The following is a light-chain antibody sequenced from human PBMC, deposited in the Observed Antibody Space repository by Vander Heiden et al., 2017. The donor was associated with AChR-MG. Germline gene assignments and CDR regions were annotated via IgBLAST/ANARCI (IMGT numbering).Light chain of an antibody. CDR3: QQGYSTPRT. V-gene: IGKV1-39*01. Sequence: DIQMTQSPSSLSASVGDRVTIACRASQSSSNYLNWYQQRPGQAPNLLVYAASSLQSGVPSRFSGSGSGTDFTLTINSLQAEDLATYYCQQGYSTPRTFGTGTKVEI. CDR1: QSSSNY. J-gene: IGKJ3*01. CDR2: AAS.